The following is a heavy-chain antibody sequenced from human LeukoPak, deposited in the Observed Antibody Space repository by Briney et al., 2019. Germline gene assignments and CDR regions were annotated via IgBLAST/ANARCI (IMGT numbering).Heavy chain of an antibody. V-gene: IGHV4-39*01. D-gene: IGHD4-17*01. CDR1: GGSISSRTYY. J-gene: IGHJ3*01. CDR2: IYYSGST. Sequence: SETLSLTCTVSGGSISSRTYYWGWIRQPPGKGLEGIGSIYYSGSTYNNPSLKNRVTIFVDTSKNQFSLKLSSVTATDPAVYYCARTYGDYDDAFDVWGQGTMVTVSS. CDR3: ARTYGDYDDAFDV.